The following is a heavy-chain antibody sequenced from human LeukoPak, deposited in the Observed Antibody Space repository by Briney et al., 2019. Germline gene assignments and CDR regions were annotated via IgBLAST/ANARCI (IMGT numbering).Heavy chain of an antibody. D-gene: IGHD3-10*01. J-gene: IGHJ4*02. CDR2: ISWDGGRT. CDR3: AIDNFGSPGY. CDR1: GFTFDDYS. Sequence: GGSLRLSCVAAGFTFDDYSLHWVRQAPGKGLEWVSLISWDGGRTDYGDPIRGRFIISRDNSKNSLYLQMNSLRTEDTALYFCAIDNFGSPGYWGQGTLVIVSS. V-gene: IGHV3-43*01.